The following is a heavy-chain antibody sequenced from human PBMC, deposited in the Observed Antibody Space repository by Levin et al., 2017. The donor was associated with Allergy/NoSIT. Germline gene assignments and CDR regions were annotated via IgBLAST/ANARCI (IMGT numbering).Heavy chain of an antibody. D-gene: IGHD2-15*01. J-gene: IGHJ4*02. CDR3: ARGRSCSGGSCYCDY. CDR2: ISGSSNTI. Sequence: HPGGSLRLSCAASGFTFSSYSMNWVRQAPGKGLEWVSYISGSSNTIYYTDSVKGRFTISRDNAENSLYLQMSSLRAEDTAVYYCARGRSCSGGSCYCDYWGQGTLVTVSS. CDR1: GFTFSSYS. V-gene: IGHV3-48*01.